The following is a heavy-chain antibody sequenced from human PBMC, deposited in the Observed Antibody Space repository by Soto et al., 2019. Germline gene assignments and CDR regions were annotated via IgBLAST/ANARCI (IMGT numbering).Heavy chain of an antibody. V-gene: IGHV6-1*01. CDR3: SRAPSYDYVWGSYRYQFDY. Sequence: SQTLSLTCAISGDSVSSNSAAWNWIRQSPSRGLEWLGRTYYRSKWYNDYAVSVKSRITINPDTSKNQFSLQLNSVTPEDTAVDYCSRAPSYDYVWGSYRYQFDYWGQGTLVTVSS. J-gene: IGHJ4*02. D-gene: IGHD3-16*02. CDR1: GDSVSSNSAA. CDR2: TYYRSKWYN.